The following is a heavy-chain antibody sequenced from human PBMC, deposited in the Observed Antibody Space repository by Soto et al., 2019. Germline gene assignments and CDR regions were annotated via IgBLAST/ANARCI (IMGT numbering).Heavy chain of an antibody. V-gene: IGHV3-48*01. CDR1: GFILSDCA. Sequence: EVRLVESGGGLVQPGGSLRLSCATSGFILSDCAMNWVRQAPGKGLEWVSYISSSSSVIDYADSVKGRFTVSRDNARNSLSLQMNSLRAEDTAVYYCARDLSWGSNWYYYMDVWGKGTTVTVSS. J-gene: IGHJ6*03. CDR3: ARDLSWGSNWYYYMDV. CDR2: ISSSSSVI. D-gene: IGHD7-27*01.